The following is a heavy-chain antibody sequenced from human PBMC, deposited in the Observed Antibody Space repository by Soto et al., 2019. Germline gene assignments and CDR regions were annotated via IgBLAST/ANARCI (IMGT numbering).Heavy chain of an antibody. CDR2: IYYSGST. J-gene: IGHJ5*02. V-gene: IGHV4-59*08. Sequence: PSETLSLTCTVSGGSISPYYWSWIRQPPGRGLEWIGYIYYSGSTNYNPSLKSRVTISVDTSKNQFSLKLSSVTAADTAVYYCARHRITMVRGAPSWFDPWGQGTLVTVSS. D-gene: IGHD3-10*01. CDR3: ARHRITMVRGAPSWFDP. CDR1: GGSISPYY.